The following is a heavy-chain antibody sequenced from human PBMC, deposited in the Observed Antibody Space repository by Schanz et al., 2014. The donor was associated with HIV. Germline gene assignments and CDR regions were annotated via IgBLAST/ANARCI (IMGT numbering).Heavy chain of an antibody. D-gene: IGHD5-18*01. CDR2: ISSDSIYI. CDR1: GFTFSNYA. J-gene: IGHJ6*02. CDR3: ARMLQRYSYVPYFYDAVDV. V-gene: IGHV3-21*01. Sequence: EVQLLESGGGLVQPGGSLRLSCAASGFTFSNYAMTWVRQAPGKGLEWFSSISSDSIYIFYTDSVKGRFTISRDNGKNSLYLQMSSLRAEDTAVYYCARMLQRYSYVPYFYDAVDVWAQGAAAIGSS.